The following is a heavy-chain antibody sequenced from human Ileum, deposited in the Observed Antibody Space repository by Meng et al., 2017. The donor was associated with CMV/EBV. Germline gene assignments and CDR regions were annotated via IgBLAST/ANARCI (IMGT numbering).Heavy chain of an antibody. Sequence: GGSLRLSCAASGFTFEDYYMGWIRQTPGKGLEWVSYISSSSSTIYYADSVKGRFTISRDNAKNSLYLQMNSLRAEDTAVYYCARADPSEDIVVVPAAIGWGQGTLVTVSS. CDR2: ISSSSSTI. D-gene: IGHD2-2*01. CDR1: GFTFEDYY. CDR3: ARADPSEDIVVVPAAIG. V-gene: IGHV3-11*04. J-gene: IGHJ4*02.